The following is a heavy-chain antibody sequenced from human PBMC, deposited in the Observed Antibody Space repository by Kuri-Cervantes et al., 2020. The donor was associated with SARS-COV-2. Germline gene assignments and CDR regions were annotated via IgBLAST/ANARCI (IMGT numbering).Heavy chain of an antibody. D-gene: IGHD6-13*01. CDR2: IYYSGST. CDR3: AREAKGIAAAGYYYYYGMDV. V-gene: IGHV4-39*07. CDR1: GGSISSSSYY. J-gene: IGHJ6*02. Sequence: GSLRLSCTVSGGSISSSSYYWGWIRQPPGKGLEWIGSIYYSGSTYYNPSLKSRVTISVDTSKNQFSLKLSSVTAADTAVYYCAREAKGIAAAGYYYYYGMDVWGQGTTVTVSS.